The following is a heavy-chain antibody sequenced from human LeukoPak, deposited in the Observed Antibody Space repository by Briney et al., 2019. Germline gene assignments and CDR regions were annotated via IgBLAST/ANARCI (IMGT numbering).Heavy chain of an antibody. Sequence: GASVKVSCKTSGYTFTYYYMHWVRQAPGQGLEWMGIINPSGGSTTYAQTFEGRVTMTRDTSTSTVYLELSSLRSEDTAVYYCARLMATQYYFDYRGQGTLVTVSS. V-gene: IGHV1-46*01. D-gene: IGHD5-24*01. CDR3: ARLMATQYYFDY. CDR2: INPSGGST. CDR1: GYTFTYYY. J-gene: IGHJ4*02.